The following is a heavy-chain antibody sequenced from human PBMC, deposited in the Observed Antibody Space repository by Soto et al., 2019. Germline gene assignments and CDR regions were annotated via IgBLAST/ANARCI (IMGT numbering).Heavy chain of an antibody. V-gene: IGHV3-23*01. Sequence: LRLSCAASGFTFISYPMSWFRQAPGKELDWVSAIGDGETSAYYADSVKGRFTISITNSTNTLHLQMNSLRGDDTAVYYCAFLTYFDLWSGKGHFDYWGQGTLVTVSS. CDR3: AFLTYFDLWSGKGHFDY. D-gene: IGHD3-3*01. CDR2: IGDGETSA. J-gene: IGHJ4*02. CDR1: GFTFISYP.